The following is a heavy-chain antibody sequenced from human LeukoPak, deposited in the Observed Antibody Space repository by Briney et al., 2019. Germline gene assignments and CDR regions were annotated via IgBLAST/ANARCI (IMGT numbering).Heavy chain of an antibody. CDR2: INPNSGGT. CDR3: EREGYGDYEGGVLDY. Sequence: WASVKVSCKASGYTFTGYYMHWVRQAPGQGLEWMGRINPNSGGTNYAQKFQGRVTMTRDTSISTAYMELSRLRSDDTAVYYCEREGYGDYEGGVLDYWGQGTLVTVSS. V-gene: IGHV1-2*06. CDR1: GYTFTGYY. J-gene: IGHJ4*02. D-gene: IGHD4-17*01.